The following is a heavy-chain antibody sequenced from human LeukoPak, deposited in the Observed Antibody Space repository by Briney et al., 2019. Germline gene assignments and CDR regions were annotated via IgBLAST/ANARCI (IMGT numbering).Heavy chain of an antibody. CDR2: IWYDGSNK. D-gene: IGHD2-21*02. CDR3: ARTRVVVTADDAFDI. V-gene: IGHV3-33*01. Sequence: PGRSLRLSCAASGFTFSSYSMHWVRQAPGKGLEWVAVIWYDGSNKYYADSVKGRFTISRDNSKNTLYLQMNSLRAEDTAVYYCARTRVVVTADDAFDIWGQGTMVTVSS. J-gene: IGHJ3*02. CDR1: GFTFSSYS.